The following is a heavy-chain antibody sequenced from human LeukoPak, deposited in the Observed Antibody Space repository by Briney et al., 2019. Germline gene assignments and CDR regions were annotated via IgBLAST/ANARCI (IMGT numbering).Heavy chain of an antibody. J-gene: IGHJ4*02. CDR3: ARDGGFGSSFDY. CDR1: GGSISSSSYY. D-gene: IGHD3-16*01. Sequence: SETLSLTCTVSGGSISSSSYYWGWIRQPPGKGLEWIGSIYYSGSTYYNPSLKSRVTISVDTSKNQFSLKLSSVTAADTAVYYCARDGGFGSSFDYWGQGTLVTVSS. CDR2: IYYSGST. V-gene: IGHV4-39*07.